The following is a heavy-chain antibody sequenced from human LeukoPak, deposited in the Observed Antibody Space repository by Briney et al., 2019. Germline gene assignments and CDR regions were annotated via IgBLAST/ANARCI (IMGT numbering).Heavy chain of an antibody. D-gene: IGHD2-15*01. CDR2: IYYSGTT. J-gene: IGHJ3*02. Sequence: SETLSLTCTVSGYSLSSSSNYWGWIRQPPGKGLEWIGSIYYSGTTSYNPSLKSRVTVSVDTSKNQFSLKLSSVTAADTAVYYCARRIVVGESQAFDIWGKGTMVTVSS. CDR1: GYSLSSSSNY. CDR3: ARRIVVGESQAFDI. V-gene: IGHV4-39*01.